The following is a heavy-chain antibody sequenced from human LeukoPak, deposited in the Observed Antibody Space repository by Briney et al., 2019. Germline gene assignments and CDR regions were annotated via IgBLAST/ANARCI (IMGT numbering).Heavy chain of an antibody. D-gene: IGHD1-26*01. CDR1: GGSFSGYY. J-gene: IGHJ4*02. V-gene: IGHV4-34*01. CDR3: ARGEEWELLYGY. Sequence: SETLSLTCAVYGGSFSGYYWSWIRQPPGKGLEWIGEINHSGSTNYNPSLKSRVTISVDTFKNQFSLKLSSVTAADTAVYYCARGEEWELLYGYWGQGTLVTVSS. CDR2: INHSGST.